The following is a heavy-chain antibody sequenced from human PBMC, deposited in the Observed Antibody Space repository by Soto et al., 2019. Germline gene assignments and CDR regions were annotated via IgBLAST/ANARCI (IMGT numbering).Heavy chain of an antibody. CDR1: GYTFTTYW. J-gene: IGHJ4*02. V-gene: IGHV5-10-1*01. D-gene: IGHD5-12*01. CDR3: ARQIYDSETGPNFQYYFDS. CDR2: IDPSYSYT. Sequence: GESLKISCTGSGYTFTTYWINWVRQMPGKGLEWMGRIDPSYSYTKYSLSFQGHVIMSADKSIYTVFLQWSSLGASDTAMYYCARQIYDSETGPNFQYYFDSWGQGTPVTVSS.